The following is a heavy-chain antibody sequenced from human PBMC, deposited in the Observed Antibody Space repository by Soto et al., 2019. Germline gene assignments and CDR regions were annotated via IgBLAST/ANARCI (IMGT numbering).Heavy chain of an antibody. Sequence: QVQLVQSGADVQRPGSSVRVSCKASGDTFNFYTINWVRQAPGQGLQWMGRINPILSMSNYAPRFQGRVKMTADKSTSTAYMELSSLRSEDTAMYYCATSYGSGFRAFDSWGQGALVIVSS. D-gene: IGHD3-10*01. CDR2: INPILSMS. J-gene: IGHJ4*02. CDR1: GDTFNFYT. CDR3: ATSYGSGFRAFDS. V-gene: IGHV1-69*02.